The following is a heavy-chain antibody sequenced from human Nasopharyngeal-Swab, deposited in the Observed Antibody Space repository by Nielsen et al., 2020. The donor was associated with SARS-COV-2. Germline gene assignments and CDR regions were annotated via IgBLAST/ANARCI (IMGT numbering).Heavy chain of an antibody. J-gene: IGHJ6*03. D-gene: IGHD5-24*01. CDR2: IIPVLPIT. V-gene: IGHV1-69*10. CDR1: GGTFSSYG. CDR3: ARGGWLRRDYYYVYYYMDV. Sequence: VKVSCQTSGGTFSSYGISWVRQAPGQGLEWMGGIIPVLPITRYAQKFRDRVTITADTSTSTAYMELSSLRSEDTATYYCARGGWLRRDYYYVYYYMDVWGKGTTVTVSS.